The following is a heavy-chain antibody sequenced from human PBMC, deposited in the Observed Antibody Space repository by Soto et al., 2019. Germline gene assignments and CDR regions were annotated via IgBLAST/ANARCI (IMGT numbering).Heavy chain of an antibody. V-gene: IGHV1-69*13. Sequence: ASVKVSCKASGGTFSSYAISWVRQAPGQGLEWMGGIIPIFGTANYAQKFQGRVTITADESTSTAYMELSSLRSEDTAVYYCAGGFGYDSSGYYPSGYWGQGTLVTVSS. D-gene: IGHD3-22*01. CDR1: GGTFSSYA. J-gene: IGHJ4*02. CDR3: AGGFGYDSSGYYPSGY. CDR2: IIPIFGTA.